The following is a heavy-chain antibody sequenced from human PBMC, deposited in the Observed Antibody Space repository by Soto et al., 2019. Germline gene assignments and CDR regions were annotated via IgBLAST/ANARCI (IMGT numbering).Heavy chain of an antibody. CDR2: INPSGGST. Sequence: ASVKVSCKTSGYSFTSYYMHWVRQAPGQGLEWMGIINPSGGSTTYAQRFQGRVTLTRDTSATTVYMELTSLRSEDTAVYFCASSSQYDYAHYDYWGQGTLVTV. CDR3: ASSSQYDYAHYDY. D-gene: IGHD5-12*01. V-gene: IGHV1-46*01. CDR1: GYSFTSYY. J-gene: IGHJ4*02.